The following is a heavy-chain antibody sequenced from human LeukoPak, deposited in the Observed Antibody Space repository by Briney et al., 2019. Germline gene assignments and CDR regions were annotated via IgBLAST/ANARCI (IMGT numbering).Heavy chain of an antibody. CDR3: ARLQAGHFDY. V-gene: IGHV4-39*01. Sequence: SETLPLTCTVSGGSISSSSYYWGWIRQPPGKGLEWIGSIYYSGSTYYNPSLKSRVTISVDTSKNQFSLKLSSVTAADTAVYYCARLQAGHFDYWGQGTLVTVSS. J-gene: IGHJ4*02. CDR2: IYYSGST. CDR1: GGSISSSSYY. D-gene: IGHD3-10*01.